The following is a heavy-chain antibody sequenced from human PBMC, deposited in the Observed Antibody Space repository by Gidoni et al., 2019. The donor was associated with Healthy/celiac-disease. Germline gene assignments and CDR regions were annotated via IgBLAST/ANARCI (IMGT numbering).Heavy chain of an antibody. CDR2: IYHSGST. Sequence: QVQLQESGPGLVKPSETLSLTCTVSGSSISSGYYWGWIRQPPGKGLEWIGSIYHSGSTYYNPSLKSRVTISVDTSKNQFSLKLSSVTAADTAVYYCASWYSSSWYSWFDPWGQGTLVTVSS. CDR1: GSSISSGYY. V-gene: IGHV4-38-2*02. J-gene: IGHJ5*02. D-gene: IGHD6-13*01. CDR3: ASWYSSSWYSWFDP.